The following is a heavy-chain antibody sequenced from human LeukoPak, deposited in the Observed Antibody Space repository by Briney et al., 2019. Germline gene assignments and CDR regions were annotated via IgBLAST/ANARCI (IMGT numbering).Heavy chain of an antibody. CDR1: GFTFSSYW. V-gene: IGHV3-7*01. D-gene: IGHD6-19*01. J-gene: IGHJ4*02. CDR3: ARVSKKQWLIGYYFDY. CDR2: IKQDGSEK. Sequence: GGSLRLSCEASGFTFSSYWMSWVRQAPGKGLEWVANIKQDGSEKYSVDSVKGRSTISRDNAKNSLYLQMDSLRAEDTAVYYCARVSKKQWLIGYYFDYWGQGTRVTVS.